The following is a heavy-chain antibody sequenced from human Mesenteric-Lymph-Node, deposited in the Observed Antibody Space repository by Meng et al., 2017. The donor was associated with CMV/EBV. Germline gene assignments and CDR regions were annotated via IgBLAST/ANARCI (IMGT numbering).Heavy chain of an antibody. CDR3: ARKAQYGDYTQWFDP. CDR2: MRGGNGET. Sequence: EAQLLESGGGLVQPGGSLKLSCAASGFTFRGYAMTWVRQAPGKGLEWVGTMRGGNGETYYADSVKGRFTVSRDNSENMLYLQMDNLRAEDTALYYCARKAQYGDYTQWFDPWGQGTLVTVSS. D-gene: IGHD4-17*01. J-gene: IGHJ5*02. V-gene: IGHV3-23*01. CDR1: GFTFRGYA.